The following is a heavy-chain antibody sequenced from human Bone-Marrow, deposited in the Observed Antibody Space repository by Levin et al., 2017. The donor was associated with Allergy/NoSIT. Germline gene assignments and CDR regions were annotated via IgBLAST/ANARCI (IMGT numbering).Heavy chain of an antibody. D-gene: IGHD3-22*01. CDR2: FNPNSGGA. J-gene: IGHJ4*02. Sequence: ASVKVSCKASGYTFTGYHIHWVRQAPGQGLEWMGWFNPNSGGADYAQNFQGRVTMTRDTSFSTAYMELSSLRSDDTAVYFCVRVYYYDGSGYSYEDSWRQGTLVTVSS. CDR3: VRVYYYDGSGYSYEDS. V-gene: IGHV1-2*02. CDR1: GYTFTGYH.